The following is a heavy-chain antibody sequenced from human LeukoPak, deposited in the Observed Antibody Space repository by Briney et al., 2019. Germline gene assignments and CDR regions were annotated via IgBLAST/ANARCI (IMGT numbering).Heavy chain of an antibody. Sequence: ASVKVSCKASGYTFTGYYMHWVRQAPGQGLEWMGWINPNSGGTNYAQKFQGRVTMTRDTSISTAYMELSRLRSDDTAVYYCARAGYSSSWSPHGYYYYYMDVWGKGTTVTVSS. D-gene: IGHD6-13*01. J-gene: IGHJ6*03. CDR2: INPNSGGT. CDR3: ARAGYSSSWSPHGYYYYYMDV. CDR1: GYTFTGYY. V-gene: IGHV1-2*02.